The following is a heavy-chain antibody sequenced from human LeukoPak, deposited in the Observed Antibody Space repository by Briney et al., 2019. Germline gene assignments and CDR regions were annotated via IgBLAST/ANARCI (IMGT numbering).Heavy chain of an antibody. CDR2: INTDGSST. V-gene: IGHV3-74*01. Sequence: PGGSLRLSCAASGFTLRSYWMHWVRQAPGKGLVWVSRINTDGSSTTYADSVKGRFTISRDNAKNTLYLQMNSLRAEDTAVYYCARRGVPAATPFYFDYWGQGTLVTVSS. CDR1: GFTLRSYW. J-gene: IGHJ4*02. CDR3: ARRGVPAATPFYFDY. D-gene: IGHD2-2*02.